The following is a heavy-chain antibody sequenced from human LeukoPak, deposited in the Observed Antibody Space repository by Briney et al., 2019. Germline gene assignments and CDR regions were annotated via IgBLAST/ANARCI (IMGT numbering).Heavy chain of an antibody. CDR2: IYYTGST. CDR3: ARDRVGATPGYYYYGMDV. V-gene: IGHV4-59*01. CDR1: GGSISSYY. D-gene: IGHD1-26*01. Sequence: SETLSLTCTVSGGSISSYYWSWIRQPPGKGLEWIGYIYYTGSTNYNPSLKSRVTISVDTSKNQFSLKLSSVTAADTAVYYCARDRVGATPGYYYYGMDVWGQGTTVTVSS. J-gene: IGHJ6*02.